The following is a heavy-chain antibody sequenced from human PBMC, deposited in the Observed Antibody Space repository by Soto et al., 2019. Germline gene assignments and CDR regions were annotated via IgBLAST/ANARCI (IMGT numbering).Heavy chain of an antibody. Sequence: GGSLRLSCAASGCTFSSYWMTWVRQAPGKGLEWVANIKQDGSEKYYVDSVKGRFTISRDNAKNSLYLQMNSLRAEDTAVYYCARDLNYDFWSGYYEFYYFDYWGQGTLVTVSS. D-gene: IGHD3-3*01. CDR1: GCTFSSYW. CDR2: IKQDGSEK. J-gene: IGHJ4*02. CDR3: ARDLNYDFWSGYYEFYYFDY. V-gene: IGHV3-7*01.